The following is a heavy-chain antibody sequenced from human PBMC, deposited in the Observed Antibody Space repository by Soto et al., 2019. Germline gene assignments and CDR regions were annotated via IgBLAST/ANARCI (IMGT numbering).Heavy chain of an antibody. D-gene: IGHD5-12*01. V-gene: IGHV4-59*01. J-gene: IGHJ1*01. CDR2: VNYSGST. CDR3: AKNSGWPPDPLEYFHP. Sequence: SETLSLTFTVSGGSISNDYWNWLRQPPGKGLEWMGYVNYSGSTRYNPSLQSRVIISVDVLKGQVSLRLDSVTAADTAVYFCAKNSGWPPDPLEYFHPWGQGTLVTVS. CDR1: GGSISNDY.